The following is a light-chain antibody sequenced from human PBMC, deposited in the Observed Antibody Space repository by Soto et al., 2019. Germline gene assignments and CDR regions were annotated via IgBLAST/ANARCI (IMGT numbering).Light chain of an antibody. J-gene: IGKJ1*01. CDR3: QQYNNWPWT. V-gene: IGKV3-15*01. Sequence: ERVMTQSPATVSVSPGERVTLSCRASQTVSTNLAWYQQKPGQAPRLLISVASSRATGVPARFSGSGSGTEFTLTISSRQSEDFAVYYCQQYNNWPWTFGQGTTVESK. CDR2: VAS. CDR1: QTVSTN.